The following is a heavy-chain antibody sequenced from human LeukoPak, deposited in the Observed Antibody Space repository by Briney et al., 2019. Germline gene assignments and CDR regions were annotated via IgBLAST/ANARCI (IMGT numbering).Heavy chain of an antibody. D-gene: IGHD1-26*01. CDR3: AKYCPKVEPPDYMDV. CDR1: GFIVSSNY. Sequence: GGSLRLSCAASGFIVSSNYMSWVRQAPGKGLEWVSVIYSDGSKYYADSVKGRFTISRDNSKNTLYLQMNSLRAEDTAVYYCAKYCPKVEPPDYMDVWGKGTTVTVS. CDR2: IYSDGSK. V-gene: IGHV3-66*01. J-gene: IGHJ6*03.